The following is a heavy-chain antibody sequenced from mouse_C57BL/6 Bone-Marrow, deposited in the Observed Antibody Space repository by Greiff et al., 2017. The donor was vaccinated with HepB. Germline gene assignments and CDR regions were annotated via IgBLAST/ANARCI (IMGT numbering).Heavy chain of an antibody. V-gene: IGHV1-55*01. D-gene: IGHD1-1*01. CDR3: ARSNYGSSRYWYFDV. J-gene: IGHJ1*03. Sequence: VQLQQPGAELVKPGASVKMSCKASGYTFTSYWITWVKQRPGQGLEWIGDIYPGSGSTNYNEKFKSKATLTVDTSSSTAYMQLSSLTSEDSAVYYCARSNYGSSRYWYFDVWGTGTTVTVSS. CDR2: IYPGSGST. CDR1: GYTFTSYW.